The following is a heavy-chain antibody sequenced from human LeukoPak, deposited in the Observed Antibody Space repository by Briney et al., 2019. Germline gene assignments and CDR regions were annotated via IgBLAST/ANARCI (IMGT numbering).Heavy chain of an antibody. CDR2: IKQDGSEK. CDR3: ATFDHSWQLDY. CDR1: GLTFSSYW. D-gene: IGHD6-13*01. J-gene: IGHJ4*02. Sequence: GGSLRLSCAVYGLTFSSYWMSWVRQAPGKGLEWAANIKQDGSEKYYVDSVKGRFTISRDNAKNSLYLQMNSLRAEDTAVYYCATFDHSWQLDYWGQGTLVTVSS. V-gene: IGHV3-7*01.